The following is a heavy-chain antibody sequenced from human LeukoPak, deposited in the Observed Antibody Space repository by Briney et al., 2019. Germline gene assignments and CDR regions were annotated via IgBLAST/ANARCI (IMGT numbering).Heavy chain of an antibody. CDR2: TIPIFGTA. CDR1: GGTFTSYA. D-gene: IGHD4-17*01. V-gene: IGHV1-69*13. CDR3: GGVATTMNGMDV. J-gene: IGHJ6*02. Sequence: ASVKVSCKASGGTFTSYAISWVRQAPGQGLEWMGGTIPIFGTANYAQKFQGRVTITADESTSTAYMELSGLRSEDTAVYYCGGVATTMNGMDVWGQGTTVTVSS.